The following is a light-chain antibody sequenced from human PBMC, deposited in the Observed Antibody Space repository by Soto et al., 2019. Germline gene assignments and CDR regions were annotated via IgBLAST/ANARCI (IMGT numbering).Light chain of an antibody. J-gene: IGKJ1*01. CDR3: QQYGSSPGT. Sequence: EIVLTQSPGTLSLSPGERATLSCRASQSVRDRYLAWYQQKPGQAHSLLIYDTSTRATGVHDRFSGSGSGTDFALTIRRVEPEDFAIYFCQQYGSSPGTFGQGTKVDIK. CDR1: QSVRDRY. CDR2: DTS. V-gene: IGKV3-20*01.